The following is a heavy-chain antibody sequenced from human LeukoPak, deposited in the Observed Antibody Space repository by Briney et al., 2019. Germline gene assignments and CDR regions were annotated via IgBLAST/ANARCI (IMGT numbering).Heavy chain of an antibody. Sequence: GGSLSLSCAASGFTVSSNYLSWVRQPPGKGLEWVSVIYSGGSTYYADSVKGRFTISRDNSKNTLYLQMNSLRAEDTAVYYCASDYYYYGMDVWGQGTTVTVSS. V-gene: IGHV3-66*01. J-gene: IGHJ6*02. CDR2: IYSGGST. CDR3: ASDYYYYGMDV. CDR1: GFTVSSNY.